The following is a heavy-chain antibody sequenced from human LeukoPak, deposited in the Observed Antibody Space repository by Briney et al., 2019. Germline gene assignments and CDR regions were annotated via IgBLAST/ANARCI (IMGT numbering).Heavy chain of an antibody. J-gene: IGHJ4*02. CDR1: GYTLTELS. Sequence: ASVKVSCKVSGYTLTELSMHWVRPAPGKGLEWMGGFDPEDGETIYAQKFQGRVTMTEDTSTDTAYMELGSLRSEETAVYYCATLGGQGGYVWGSYRQPFDYWGQGTLVTVSS. CDR3: ATLGGQGGYVWGSYRQPFDY. D-gene: IGHD3-16*02. V-gene: IGHV1-24*01. CDR2: FDPEDGET.